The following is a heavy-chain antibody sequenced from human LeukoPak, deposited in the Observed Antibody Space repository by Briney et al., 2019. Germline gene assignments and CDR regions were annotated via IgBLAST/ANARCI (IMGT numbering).Heavy chain of an antibody. J-gene: IGHJ3*02. Sequence: PSETLSLTCAVSGYSISSGHNWGWIRQPPGKGLEWIGSMYHSGSTYFNPSLKSRVTISVDTSKNQFSLTLTSVTAADTAVYFCARVSGSGTALDAFDIWGQGTMVIVSS. CDR3: ARVSGSGTALDAFDI. V-gene: IGHV4-38-2*01. CDR2: MYHSGST. CDR1: GYSISSGHN. D-gene: IGHD1-1*01.